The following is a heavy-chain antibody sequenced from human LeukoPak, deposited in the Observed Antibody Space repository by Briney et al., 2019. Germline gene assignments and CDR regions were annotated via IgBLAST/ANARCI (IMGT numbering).Heavy chain of an antibody. J-gene: IGHJ4*02. V-gene: IGHV3-11*06. CDR1: GFTFSDYY. Sequence: GGPLRLSCAASGFTFSDYYMSWIRQAPGKGLEWVSYISSSSSYTNYADSVKGRFTISRDNAKNSLYLQMNSLRAEDTAVYCCARGSGDILTGYSDFDYWGQGTLVTVSS. D-gene: IGHD3-9*01. CDR2: ISSSSSYT. CDR3: ARGSGDILTGYSDFDY.